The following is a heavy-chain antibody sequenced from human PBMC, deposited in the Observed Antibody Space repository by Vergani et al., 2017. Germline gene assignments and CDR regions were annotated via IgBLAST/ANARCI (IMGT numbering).Heavy chain of an antibody. Sequence: EVQLVESGGGLVQPGGSLRVSCAASGFTFSSYWMSWVRQAPGKGLEWVANIKQDGSGKNYVDYVKGRFTISRDNAGNSVNLEMNSLRVEDTAVYYCATMGGATFNRPYNWFDPRGQGTLVTVSS. CDR1: GFTFSSYW. D-gene: IGHD5-24*01. CDR3: ATMGGATFNRPYNWFDP. J-gene: IGHJ5*02. CDR2: IKQDGSGK. V-gene: IGHV3-7*01.